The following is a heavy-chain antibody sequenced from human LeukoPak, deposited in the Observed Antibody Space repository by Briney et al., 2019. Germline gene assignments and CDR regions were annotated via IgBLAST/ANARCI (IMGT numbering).Heavy chain of an antibody. V-gene: IGHV4-59*01. CDR2: IHYSGST. CDR1: GGSISSYY. CDR3: ARFVGSSWLAFDI. J-gene: IGHJ3*02. Sequence: SETLSLTCTVSGGSISSYYWSWIRQPPGKGLECIGYIHYSGSTNYNPSLKSRATISKDTSKNQFSLKLNSVTAADTALYYCARFVGSSWLAFDIWGQGTMVTVSS. D-gene: IGHD6-13*01.